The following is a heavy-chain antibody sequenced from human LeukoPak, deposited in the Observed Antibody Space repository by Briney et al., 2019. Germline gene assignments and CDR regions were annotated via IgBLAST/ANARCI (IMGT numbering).Heavy chain of an antibody. V-gene: IGHV4-31*03. D-gene: IGHD3-16*01. CDR1: GVSISSGGYY. Sequence: SETPSLTCTVSGVSISSGGYYWSWIRQHPGKGLEWIGYIYYSGSTYYNPSLKSRVTISVDTSKNQFSLKLSSVTAADTAVYYCARVRGYYDYVWGSEFDYWGQGTLVTVSS. CDR3: ARVRGYYDYVWGSEFDY. J-gene: IGHJ4*02. CDR2: IYYSGST.